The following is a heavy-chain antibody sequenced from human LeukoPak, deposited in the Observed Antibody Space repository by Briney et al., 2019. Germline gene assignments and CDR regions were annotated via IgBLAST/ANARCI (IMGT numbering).Heavy chain of an antibody. J-gene: IGHJ3*02. Sequence: ASVKVSCKASGYTFTGYNMHWVRQAPGQGLEWMGWINPNSGGTNYAQKFQGRVTMTRDTSISTAYMELSRLRSDDTAVYYCARDLAARPRFYAFDIWGQGTMVTVSS. CDR2: INPNSGGT. CDR3: ARDLAARPRFYAFDI. D-gene: IGHD6-6*01. V-gene: IGHV1-2*02. CDR1: GYTFTGYN.